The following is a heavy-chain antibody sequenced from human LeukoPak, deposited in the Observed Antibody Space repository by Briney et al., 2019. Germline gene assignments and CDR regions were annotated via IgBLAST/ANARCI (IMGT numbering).Heavy chain of an antibody. CDR1: GFTFSSYS. CDR2: ISSSGSTI. Sequence: GGSLRLSCAASGFTFSSYSMNWVRQAPGKGLEWVSYISSSGSTIYYADSVKGRFTISRDNARNSLYLQMNSLRAEDTAVYYCAREAAYYYGSGSYSNWFDPWGQGTLVTVSS. J-gene: IGHJ5*02. V-gene: IGHV3-48*04. D-gene: IGHD3-10*01. CDR3: AREAAYYYGSGSYSNWFDP.